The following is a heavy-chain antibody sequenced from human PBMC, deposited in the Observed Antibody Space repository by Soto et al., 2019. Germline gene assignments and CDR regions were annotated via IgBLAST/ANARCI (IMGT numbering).Heavy chain of an antibody. CDR2: IGYDGSNQ. Sequence: GSLRLSCAASGXTFNIYGMHWVRQTPDKGLELVALIGYDGSNQYYADSVKGRFTISRDNSKNTLFLQMNSLRADDTDVYYCAKDQASGQGSFDSWGQGTLGTVS. J-gene: IGHJ4*02. CDR1: GXTFNIYG. V-gene: IGHV3-30*02. CDR3: AKDQASGQGSFDS.